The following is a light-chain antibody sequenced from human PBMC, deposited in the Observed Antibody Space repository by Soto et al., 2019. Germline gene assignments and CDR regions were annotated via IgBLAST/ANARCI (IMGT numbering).Light chain of an antibody. CDR1: QIVSSY. V-gene: IGKV3-11*01. CDR3: QQRSNWPIT. CDR2: DAS. Sequence: EIVLTQSPATLSLSPGERATLSCRASQIVSSYLAWYQQKPGQAPRLLIYDASNRATGIPARFSGSRSGTDFTLTISILEPEDFAVYYCQQRSNWPITVGQGTRLEIK. J-gene: IGKJ5*01.